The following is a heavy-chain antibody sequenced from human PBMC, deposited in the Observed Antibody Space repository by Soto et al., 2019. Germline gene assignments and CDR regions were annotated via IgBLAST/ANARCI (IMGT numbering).Heavy chain of an antibody. J-gene: IGHJ4*02. Sequence: SETLSLTCTVSGGSISSYYWSWIRQPPGKGLEWIGYIYYSGSTNYNPSLKSRVTISVDTSKNQFSLKLSSVTAADTAVYYCARVEGIEGSSWYFDYWGQGTLVTVSS. D-gene: IGHD6-13*01. CDR3: ARVEGIEGSSWYFDY. CDR2: IYYSGST. CDR1: GGSISSYY. V-gene: IGHV4-59*01.